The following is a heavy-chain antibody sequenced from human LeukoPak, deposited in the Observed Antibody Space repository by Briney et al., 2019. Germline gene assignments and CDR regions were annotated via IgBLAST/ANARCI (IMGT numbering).Heavy chain of an antibody. CDR3: ARDAGIGAAGSRACDI. V-gene: IGHV3-21*01. Sequence: AGSLRLSCAASGFTFSSYSLNWVRQAPGQGLERVSTISSSSSYIYYANPVKGRFTTSRDNAKNYLYLQKHSLIAADTTAYYCARDAGIGAAGSRACDIRGEGKMVTASS. CDR1: GFTFSSYS. CDR2: ISSSSSYI. J-gene: IGHJ3*02. D-gene: IGHD6-13*01.